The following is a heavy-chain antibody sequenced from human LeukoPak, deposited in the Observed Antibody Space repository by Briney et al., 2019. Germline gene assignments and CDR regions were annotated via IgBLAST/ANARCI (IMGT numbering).Heavy chain of an antibody. J-gene: IGHJ6*03. CDR1: GFTFSSYS. V-gene: IGHV3-48*01. D-gene: IGHD6-13*01. CDR3: ARDGSSWYGFEDYYYYYMDV. CDR2: ISSSSSTI. Sequence: PGGSLRLSCAASGFTFSSYSMNWVRQAPGKGLEWVSYISSSSSTIYYADSVKGRFTISRDNAKNSLYLQMNSLRAEDTAVYYCARDGSSWYGFEDYYYYYMDVWGKGTTVTVSS.